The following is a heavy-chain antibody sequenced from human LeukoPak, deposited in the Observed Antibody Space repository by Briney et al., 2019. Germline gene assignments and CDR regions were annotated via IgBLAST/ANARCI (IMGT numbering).Heavy chain of an antibody. J-gene: IGHJ4*02. Sequence: ASVKVSCKASGDTFINDYIHWVRQAPGKGLEWMGIINPSGGSTSYAQKFQGRVTMTRDMSTSTVYMELSSLRSEDTAVYYCAGGQQLVITYWGQGPLVTVSS. CDR2: INPSGGST. CDR1: GDTFINDY. D-gene: IGHD6-13*01. CDR3: AGGQQLVITY. V-gene: IGHV1-46*03.